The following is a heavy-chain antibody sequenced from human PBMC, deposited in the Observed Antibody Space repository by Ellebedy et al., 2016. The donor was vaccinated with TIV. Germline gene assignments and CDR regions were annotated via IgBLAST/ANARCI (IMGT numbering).Heavy chain of an antibody. CDR3: ARYCGSGTYYRNGMDV. J-gene: IGHJ6*02. D-gene: IGHD3-10*01. Sequence: AASVKVSCKSSGYTFIDYGVTWVRQAPGHGLDWMGWVSASSGNTNYHENLQGRVTMTTDTSTDTAYMELRNLISEDTAVYFCARYCGSGTYYRNGMDVWGQGNTVTVSS. CDR2: VSASSGNT. CDR1: GYTFIDYG. V-gene: IGHV1-18*01.